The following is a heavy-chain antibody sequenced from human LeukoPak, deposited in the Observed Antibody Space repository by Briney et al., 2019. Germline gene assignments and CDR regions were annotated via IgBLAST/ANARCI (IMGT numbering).Heavy chain of an antibody. CDR1: DFTFSFYG. V-gene: IGHV3-33*06. CDR2: IWYDGTNK. Sequence: GGSLRLSCAAPDFTFSFYGMPWVRQAPGKGLEWVALIWYDGTNKYYIESVKGRFTVSRDNSKNMLYLQMDSLRVEDTAVYYCAKAGYSKSGNYYYMDVWGQGTTVTVSS. D-gene: IGHD5-12*01. CDR3: AKAGYSKSGNYYYMDV. J-gene: IGHJ6*03.